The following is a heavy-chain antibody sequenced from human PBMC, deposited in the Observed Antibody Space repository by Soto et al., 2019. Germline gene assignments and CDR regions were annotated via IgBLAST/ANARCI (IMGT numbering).Heavy chain of an antibody. CDR1: GFTFSSYA. V-gene: IGHV3-23*01. CDR3: AKDDRYSGSYSLDY. J-gene: IGHJ4*02. Sequence: GGSLRLSCAASGFTFSSYAMSWVRQAPGKGLEWVSAISGSGGSTYYADSVKGRFTISRDDSKNTLYLQMNSLRAEDTAVYYCAKDDRYSGSYSLDYWGQGTLVTVSS. D-gene: IGHD1-26*01. CDR2: ISGSGGST.